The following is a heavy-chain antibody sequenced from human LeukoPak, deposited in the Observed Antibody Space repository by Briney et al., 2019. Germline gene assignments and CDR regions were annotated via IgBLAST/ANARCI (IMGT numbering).Heavy chain of an antibody. V-gene: IGHV1-58*01. Sequence: SVKVSCKASGFTFTSSAVQWVRQARGQRLEWIGWIVVGSGNTNYAQKFQERVTITRDMSTSTAYMDLSSLRSEDTAVYYCAAARYCSSTSCLFDSWGQGTLVTVSS. CDR3: AAARYCSSTSCLFDS. D-gene: IGHD2-2*01. CDR1: GFTFTSSA. CDR2: IVVGSGNT. J-gene: IGHJ4*02.